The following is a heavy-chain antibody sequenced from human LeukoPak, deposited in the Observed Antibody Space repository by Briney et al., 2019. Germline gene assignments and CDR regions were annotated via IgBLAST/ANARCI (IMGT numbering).Heavy chain of an antibody. CDR3: ARDYRSTIGGEYGMDV. J-gene: IGHJ6*02. D-gene: IGHD3-16*01. CDR2: INHSGST. Sequence: SETLSLTCAVYGGSFSGYYWSWIRQPQPPGKGLEWIGEINHSGSTKYNPSLKSRVTISVETSKNQFSLKLSSVTAADTAVYYCARDYRSTIGGEYGMDVWGQGTTVTVSS. CDR1: GGSFSGYY. V-gene: IGHV4-34*01.